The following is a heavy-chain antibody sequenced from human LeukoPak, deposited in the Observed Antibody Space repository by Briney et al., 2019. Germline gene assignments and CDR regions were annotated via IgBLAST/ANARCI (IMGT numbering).Heavy chain of an antibody. D-gene: IGHD1-7*01. J-gene: IGHJ2*01. CDR2: IISIFGTA. CDR3: ARGLLGWNYNGYFDL. CDR1: GGTFSSYA. V-gene: IGHV1-69*05. Sequence: SVKVSCKASGGTFSSYAISWVRQAPGQGLEWMGGIISIFGTANYAQKFQGRVTITTDESTSTAYMELSSLRSEDTAVYYCARGLLGWNYNGYFDLWGRGTLVTVSS.